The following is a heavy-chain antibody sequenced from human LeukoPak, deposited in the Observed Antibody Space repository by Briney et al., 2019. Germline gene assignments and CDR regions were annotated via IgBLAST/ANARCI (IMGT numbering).Heavy chain of an antibody. V-gene: IGHV5-51*01. CDR1: GYTFATYW. CDR3: ARSPPLSNDFPCDY. D-gene: IGHD2-21*02. J-gene: IGHJ4*02. CDR2: IYPSDSDT. Sequence: GESLKISCRASGYTFATYWIGWVRQMPGKGLEWMGIIYPSDSDTRYSPSFQGQVTTSADKSMNTAYLQWTSLKASDTAMCYCARSPPLSNDFPCDYWGQGTLVTVSS.